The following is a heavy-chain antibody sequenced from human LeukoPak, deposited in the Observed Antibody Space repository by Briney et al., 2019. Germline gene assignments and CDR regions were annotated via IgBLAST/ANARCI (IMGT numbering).Heavy chain of an antibody. Sequence: SETLSLTCTVSGGSISSSSYYWGWIRQPPGKGLEWIGEINHSGSTNYNPSLKSRVTISVDTSKNQFSLKLSSVTAADTAVYYCARGKEMREYSYGYYYYYYMDVWGKGTTVTVSS. J-gene: IGHJ6*03. V-gene: IGHV4-39*07. CDR2: INHSGST. CDR3: ARGKEMREYSYGYYYYYYMDV. CDR1: GGSISSSSYY. D-gene: IGHD5-18*01.